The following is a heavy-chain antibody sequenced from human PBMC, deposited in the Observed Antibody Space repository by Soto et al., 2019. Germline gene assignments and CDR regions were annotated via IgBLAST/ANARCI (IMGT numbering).Heavy chain of an antibody. V-gene: IGHV3-23*01. CDR3: AKVGPCRGSTSCPYSHFDY. D-gene: IGHD2-2*01. CDR1: GFTFSSYA. J-gene: IGHJ4*02. CDR2: ISGSGGST. Sequence: GGSLRLSCAASGFTFSSYAMSWVRQAPGKGLEWVSAISGSGGSTYYADSVKGRFTISRDNSKNTLYLQMNSLRAEDTAVYYCAKVGPCRGSTSCPYSHFDYWGQGTLVTVSS.